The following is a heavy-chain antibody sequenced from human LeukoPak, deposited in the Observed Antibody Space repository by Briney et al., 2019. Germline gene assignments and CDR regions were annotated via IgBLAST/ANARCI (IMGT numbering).Heavy chain of an antibody. D-gene: IGHD3-10*01. J-gene: IGHJ3*01. CDR2: IKDDGRDK. V-gene: IGHV3-7*01. CDR1: GFTFRNYW. Sequence: GGSLRLSCAASGFTFRNYWMSCVRQAPGKGREWVANIKDDGRDKYYVDSVKGRFTISREHAKNSVYLQMNSLRPEDTAMYYCARIKPGSGFDLWGQGTMITVSS. CDR3: ARIKPGSGFDL.